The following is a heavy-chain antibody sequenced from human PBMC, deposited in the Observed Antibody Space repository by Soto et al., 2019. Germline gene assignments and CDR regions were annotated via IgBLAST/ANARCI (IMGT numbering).Heavy chain of an antibody. J-gene: IGHJ6*02. CDR3: ARDQDYYDLYYHGMDV. Sequence: GSLRLSCAASGFPFSSYGMHWVRQAPGKGLEWVSSINTFGSNIYYADSVKGRFTISRDNAENSLYLQMNSLRAEDTGLYYCARDQDYYDLYYHGMDVWGQGTTVTVSS. V-gene: IGHV3-21*01. D-gene: IGHD3-22*01. CDR2: INTFGSNI. CDR1: GFPFSSYG.